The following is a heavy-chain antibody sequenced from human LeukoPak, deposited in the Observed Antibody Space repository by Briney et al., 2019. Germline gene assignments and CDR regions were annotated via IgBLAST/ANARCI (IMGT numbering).Heavy chain of an antibody. J-gene: IGHJ4*02. D-gene: IGHD4/OR15-4a*01. Sequence: PGGSLRLSCAASGFTFSDYTMNWVRQAPGKGLEWVSAISGSGGSTYYADSVKGRFTISRDNTKNTLYLQMNSLRAEDTAVYYCAKDDSGIDYWGQGTLVTVSS. CDR3: AKDDSGIDY. CDR2: ISGSGGST. CDR1: GFTFSDYT. V-gene: IGHV3-23*01.